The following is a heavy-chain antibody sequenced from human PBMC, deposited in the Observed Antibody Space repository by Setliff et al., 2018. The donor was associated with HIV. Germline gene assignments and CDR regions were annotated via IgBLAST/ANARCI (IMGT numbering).Heavy chain of an antibody. D-gene: IGHD6-19*01. CDR1: GFTFSSYA. V-gene: IGHV3-23*01. J-gene: IGHJ4*02. CDR3: AKNLYRSPWSPLDY. Sequence: GGPLRLSCAASGFTFSSYAMSWVRQAPGKGLEWVSAISGSGGSTYYADSVKGRFTISRDNSKNTLYLQMNSLRPEDTAVYYCAKNLYRSPWSPLDYWGQGTLVTVSS. CDR2: ISGSGGST.